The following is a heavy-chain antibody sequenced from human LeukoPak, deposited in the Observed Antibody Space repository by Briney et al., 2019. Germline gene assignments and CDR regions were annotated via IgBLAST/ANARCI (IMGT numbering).Heavy chain of an antibody. CDR2: INPKSGGT. Sequence: ASVKVSCKASGGSFNSYVITWVRQAPGQGLEWMGWINPKSGGTNYAQKFQGRVTMTRDTPISTAYMELSRLRSDDTAVYYCARGGYYDSSGYSLQHWGQGTLVTVSS. J-gene: IGHJ1*01. CDR3: ARGGYYDSSGYSLQH. V-gene: IGHV1-2*02. D-gene: IGHD3-22*01. CDR1: GGSFNSYV.